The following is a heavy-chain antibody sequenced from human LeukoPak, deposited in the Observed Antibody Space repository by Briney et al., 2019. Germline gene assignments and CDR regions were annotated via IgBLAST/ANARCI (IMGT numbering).Heavy chain of an antibody. Sequence: GGSLRLSCAASGFTFSSYAMHWVRQAPGKGLEYVSAISSNGGSTYYANSVKGRFTISRDNPKNTLYLQMGSLRAEDMAVYYCARGAKYSSSWYVTSNWFDPWGQGTLVTVSS. J-gene: IGHJ5*02. D-gene: IGHD6-13*01. CDR3: ARGAKYSSSWYVTSNWFDP. CDR2: ISSNGGST. CDR1: GFTFSSYA. V-gene: IGHV3-64*01.